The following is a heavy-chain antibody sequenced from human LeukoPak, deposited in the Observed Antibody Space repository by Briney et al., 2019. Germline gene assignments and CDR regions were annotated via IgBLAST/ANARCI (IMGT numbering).Heavy chain of an antibody. D-gene: IGHD1-26*01. Sequence: GGSLRHSCAASGFTFSSYVMHWVRQAPGKGLEWVAFIRYDGTNRYYADSVKGRFTISRDNSKNTLYLQMNSLRAEDTAVYYCAKSTIVGATVDAFDIWGQGTMVTVSS. CDR3: AKSTIVGATVDAFDI. CDR1: GFTFSSYV. CDR2: IRYDGTNR. V-gene: IGHV3-30*02. J-gene: IGHJ3*02.